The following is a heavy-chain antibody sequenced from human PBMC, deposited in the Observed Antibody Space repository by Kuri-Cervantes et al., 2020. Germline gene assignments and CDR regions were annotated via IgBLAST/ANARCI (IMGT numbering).Heavy chain of an antibody. V-gene: IGHV4-61*08. Sequence: SETLSLTCAVSGGSISSGGYSWSWIRQPPGKGLVWIGYIYYSGSTNYNPSLKSRVTISVDTSKNQFSLKLSSVTAADTAVYYCARSGYYYYGMDVWGQGATVTVSS. CDR3: ARSGYYYYGMDV. CDR1: GGSISSGGYS. CDR2: IYYSGST. D-gene: IGHD2-15*01. J-gene: IGHJ6*02.